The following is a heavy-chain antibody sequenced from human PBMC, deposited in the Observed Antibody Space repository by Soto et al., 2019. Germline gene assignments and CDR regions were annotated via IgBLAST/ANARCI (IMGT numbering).Heavy chain of an antibody. CDR1: GHTFNGYY. Sequence: ASVKVSYNASGHTFNGYYMPSLRQAPGQGLEWMGWINPNSGGTNYAQKFQGWVTMTRDTSISTAYMELSRLRSDDTAVYYCARVDTAMGPLDYWGQGTLVTVSS. CDR2: INPNSGGT. J-gene: IGHJ4*02. CDR3: ARVDTAMGPLDY. D-gene: IGHD5-18*01. V-gene: IGHV1-2*04.